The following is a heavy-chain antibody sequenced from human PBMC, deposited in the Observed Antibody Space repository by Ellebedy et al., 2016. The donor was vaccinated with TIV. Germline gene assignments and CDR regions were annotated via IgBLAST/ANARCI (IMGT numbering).Heavy chain of an antibody. CDR2: ISYDGRNR. CDR1: GFTFSSYA. D-gene: IGHD4-17*01. V-gene: IGHV3-30*04. CDR3: ARGNIPKRYGDYPLDY. Sequence: GESLKISCAASGFTFSSYAMHWVRQAPGKGLECVAVISYDGRNRYYADSVKGRFTISRDNSKNTLYLQMNSLRAEDTAVYYCARGNIPKRYGDYPLDYWGQGTLVTVSS. J-gene: IGHJ4*02.